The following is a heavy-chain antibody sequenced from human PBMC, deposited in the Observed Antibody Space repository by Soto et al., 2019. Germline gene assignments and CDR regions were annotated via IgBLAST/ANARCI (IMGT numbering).Heavy chain of an antibody. J-gene: IGHJ6*02. CDR3: ARDLGPDDRIAPGYCHYGMDV. Sequence: QAQLVQSGTEVKRPGASVRVSCKASGYPFSAFYMHWVRQAPGQGPEWVGMINTTDGATNYAPKFQGRVSMSGATSPRAVYMTRRRPKSADTAGYFCARDLGPDDRIAPGYCHYGMDVWGHGTTVAVS. CDR2: INTTDGAT. CDR1: GYPFSAFY. D-gene: IGHD6-13*01. V-gene: IGHV1-46*01.